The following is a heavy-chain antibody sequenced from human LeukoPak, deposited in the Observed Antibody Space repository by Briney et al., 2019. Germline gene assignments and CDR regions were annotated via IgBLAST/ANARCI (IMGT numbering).Heavy chain of an antibody. D-gene: IGHD3-10*01. Sequence: PGGSLRLSCAASGFTFSSYAMSWVRQAPGKGLEWVSAISGSGGSTYYADSVKGRFTISRDNAKKSLFLQMNSLRAEDTAVYYCAKDRGIISDYWGQGTLVTVSS. CDR2: ISGSGGST. J-gene: IGHJ4*02. CDR1: GFTFSSYA. V-gene: IGHV3-23*01. CDR3: AKDRGIISDY.